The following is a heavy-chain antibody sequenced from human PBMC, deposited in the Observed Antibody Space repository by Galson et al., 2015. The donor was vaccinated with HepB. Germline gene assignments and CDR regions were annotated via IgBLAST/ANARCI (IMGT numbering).Heavy chain of an antibody. D-gene: IGHD3-22*01. V-gene: IGHV3-21*03. CDR3: ARSRYYYDSSGPNDY. CDR1: GFTFSSYS. Sequence: SLRLSCAASGFTFSSYSMNWVRQAPGKGLEWVSSISSSSSYIYYADSVKGRFTISRDNAKNSLYLQMNSLRAEDTAVYYCARSRYYYDSSGPNDYWGQGTLVTVSS. J-gene: IGHJ4*02. CDR2: ISSSSSYI.